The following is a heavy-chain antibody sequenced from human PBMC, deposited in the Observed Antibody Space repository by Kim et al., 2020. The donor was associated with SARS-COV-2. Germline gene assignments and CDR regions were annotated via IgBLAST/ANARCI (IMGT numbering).Heavy chain of an antibody. CDR2: INHSGST. CDR1: GGSFSGYY. J-gene: IGHJ4*02. V-gene: IGHV4-34*01. Sequence: SETLSLTCAVYGGSFSGYYWSWIRQPPGKGLEWIGEINHSGSTNYNPSLKSRVTISVDTSKNQFSLKLSSVTAADTAVYYCARVRTPRTMVRGGRALYYFDYWGQGTLVTVSS. D-gene: IGHD3-10*01. CDR3: ARVRTPRTMVRGGRALYYFDY.